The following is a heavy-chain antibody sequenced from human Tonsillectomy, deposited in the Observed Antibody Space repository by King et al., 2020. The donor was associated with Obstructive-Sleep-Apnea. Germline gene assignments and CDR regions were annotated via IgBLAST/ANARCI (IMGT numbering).Heavy chain of an antibody. V-gene: IGHV3-23*04. Sequence: VQLVESGGGLVQPGGSLRLSCAASGFTFTSYAMTWVRQAPGKGLEWVSSIGGGGGNIYYADAVEGRFTISRDNSKNKLYLQMNTLRAEDTAVYYCARGGWGWRFDFWGQGTLVTASS. J-gene: IGHJ4*02. CDR3: ARGGWGWRFDF. CDR1: GFTFTSYA. D-gene: IGHD3-16*01. CDR2: IGGGGGNI.